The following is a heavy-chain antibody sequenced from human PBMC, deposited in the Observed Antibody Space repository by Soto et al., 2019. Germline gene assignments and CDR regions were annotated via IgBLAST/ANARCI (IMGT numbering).Heavy chain of an antibody. Sequence: SETLSLTCTVSGGSISSYYWSWIRQPPGKGLEWIGYIYYSGSTNYNPSLKSRVTISVDTSKNQFSLKLSSVTAADTAVYYCARSYGDPDPRIYFDYWGQGTLVTVSS. CDR2: IYYSGST. V-gene: IGHV4-59*08. CDR3: ARSYGDPDPRIYFDY. CDR1: GGSISSYY. J-gene: IGHJ4*02. D-gene: IGHD4-17*01.